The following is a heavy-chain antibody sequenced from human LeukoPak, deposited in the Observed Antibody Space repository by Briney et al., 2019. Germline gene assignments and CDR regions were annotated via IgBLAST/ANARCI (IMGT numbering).Heavy chain of an antibody. CDR3: TRGPGAISKEAFDI. D-gene: IGHD3-3*01. Sequence: ASETLSLTCTVSGGSISSYYWSWIRQPPGKGLEWIGRIYSSGVTNYNPSLKSPVTMSVDTTKNQFSLKLSSVTAADTAIYYCTRGPGAISKEAFDIWGRGTMVTVSS. CDR2: IYSSGVT. V-gene: IGHV4-4*07. J-gene: IGHJ3*02. CDR1: GGSISSYY.